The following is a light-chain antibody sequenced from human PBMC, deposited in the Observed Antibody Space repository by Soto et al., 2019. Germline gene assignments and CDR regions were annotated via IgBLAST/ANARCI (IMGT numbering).Light chain of an antibody. CDR2: AAS. V-gene: IGKV1-39*01. J-gene: IGKJ2*01. CDR3: HQTYSTSMYT. CDR1: QSISSY. Sequence: DIQMTQSPSSLSASVGDRVTIICRASQSISSYLNWYQQKPGKAPRLLIYAASVLQGGVPSRFSGSGSGTDFTLTISSLQPEDFATYCCHQTYSTSMYTFGQGNKLDIK.